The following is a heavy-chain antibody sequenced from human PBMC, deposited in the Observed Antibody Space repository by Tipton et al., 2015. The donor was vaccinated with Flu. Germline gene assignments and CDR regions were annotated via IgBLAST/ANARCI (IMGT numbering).Heavy chain of an antibody. CDR3: ARDHPPSITVLGEITDYFGMDV. Sequence: LSLTCTVSGGSISATTSYWGWIRQPPGKGLEWISHISSSGSTINYADSVKGRFTISRDNAKNSLYLQMNSLRAEDTAVYYCARDHPPSITVLGEITDYFGMDVWGQGTTVTVSS. D-gene: IGHD3-3*01. CDR2: ISSSGSTI. V-gene: IGHV3-11*01. J-gene: IGHJ6*02. CDR1: GGSISATTSY.